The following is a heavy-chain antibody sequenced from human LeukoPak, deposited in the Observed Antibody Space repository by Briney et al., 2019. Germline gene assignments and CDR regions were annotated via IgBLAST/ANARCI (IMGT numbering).Heavy chain of an antibody. J-gene: IGHJ3*02. V-gene: IGHV4-61*01. CDR1: GGSVSSGSYY. D-gene: IGHD3-10*01. CDR3: ARVKSSNDAFDI. Sequence: SETLSLTCTVSGGSVSSGSYYWSWIRQPPGKGLEWIGYIYYSGSTNYNPSLKSRVTISVDTSKNQFSLKLSSVTAADTAVYYCARVKSSNDAFDIWGQGTMVTVSS. CDR2: IYYSGST.